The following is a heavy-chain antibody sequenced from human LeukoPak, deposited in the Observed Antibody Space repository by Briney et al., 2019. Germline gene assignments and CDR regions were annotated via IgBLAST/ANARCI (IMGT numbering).Heavy chain of an antibody. V-gene: IGHV1-3*01. D-gene: IGHD1-26*01. CDR1: GYTFTNYA. J-gene: IGHJ4*02. Sequence: ASVKVSCKASGYTFTNYAMHWVRQAPGQRLEWMGWINVGNGNTKYSQKFQGRVTITWDTSASTAYMELSSLRSEDTAVYYCARAVVGATFYFDYWGQGTLVTVSS. CDR3: ARAVVGATFYFDY. CDR2: INVGNGNT.